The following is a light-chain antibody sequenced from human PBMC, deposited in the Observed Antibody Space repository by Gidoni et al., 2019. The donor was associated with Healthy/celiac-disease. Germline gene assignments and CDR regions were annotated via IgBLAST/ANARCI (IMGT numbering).Light chain of an antibody. CDR1: SGHRSYA. V-gene: IGLV4-69*01. Sequence: QLVLTQSPSASSSLGASVKLTCTLSSGHRSYAIAWHQQQPEKGPRYLMKLNSDGSHSKGDGIPDRFSGSSSGAERYLTISSLQSEDEADYYCQTWGTGIQVFGGGNKLTVL. J-gene: IGLJ3*02. CDR2: LNSDGSH. CDR3: QTWGTGIQV.